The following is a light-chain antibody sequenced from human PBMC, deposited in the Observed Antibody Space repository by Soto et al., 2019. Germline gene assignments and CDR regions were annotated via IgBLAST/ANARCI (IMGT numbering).Light chain of an antibody. J-gene: IGKJ2*01. Sequence: EIVLTQSPGTLSLSPGERATLSCRAGQSVSSSYLAWYQQKPGQTPMLVIYGASSRATGIPDRFSGSGSGTDFTLTISRLEPEDFAVYYCQKYGSSPYTFGQGTKLDIK. CDR3: QKYGSSPYT. V-gene: IGKV3-20*01. CDR2: GAS. CDR1: QSVSSSY.